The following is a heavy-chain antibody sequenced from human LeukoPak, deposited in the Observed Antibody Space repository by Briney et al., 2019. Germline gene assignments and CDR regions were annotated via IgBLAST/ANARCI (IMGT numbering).Heavy chain of an antibody. CDR2: VDYSGST. CDR1: GGSISTYY. V-gene: IGHV4-59*01. D-gene: IGHD3-16*01. Sequence: SETLSLTCTVSGGSISTYYWSWIRQPPGKGLEWIGYVDYSGSTNYNPSLKSRVTMSVDTSKNHFSLKLNSVSAADTAVYYCARDYDWFDPWGQGTLVTVSS. CDR3: ARDYDWFDP. J-gene: IGHJ5*02.